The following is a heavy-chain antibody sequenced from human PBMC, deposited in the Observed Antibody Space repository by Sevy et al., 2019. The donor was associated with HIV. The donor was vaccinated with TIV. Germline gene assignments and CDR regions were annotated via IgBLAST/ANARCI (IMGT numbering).Heavy chain of an antibody. J-gene: IGHJ4*02. CDR3: ARILDYYDSSGYQYYFDY. V-gene: IGHV3-30-3*01. CDR1: GFTFSGYA. D-gene: IGHD3-22*01. CDR2: ISYNGSTK. Sequence: GGSLRLSCAASGFTFSGYAMNWVRQAPGKGLEWVAVISYNGSTKYYADSVKGRFTISRDNSKNTLYLQMNSLGAEDTAVYYCARILDYYDSSGYQYYFDYWGQGTLVTVSS.